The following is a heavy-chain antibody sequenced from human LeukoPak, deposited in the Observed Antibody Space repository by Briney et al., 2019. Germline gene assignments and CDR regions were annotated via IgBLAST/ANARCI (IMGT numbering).Heavy chain of an antibody. CDR1: GFTFSSYW. J-gene: IGHJ4*02. CDR3: ARDYAYYDFWSVYYDQGVFDY. Sequence: GGSLRLSCAASGFTFSSYWMSWVRQAPGKGLEWVANIKQDGSEKYYVDSVKGRFTNSRDNAKNSLYLQMNSLRAEDTAVYYCARDYAYYDFWSVYYDQGVFDYWGQGTLVTVSS. CDR2: IKQDGSEK. V-gene: IGHV3-7*01. D-gene: IGHD3-3*01.